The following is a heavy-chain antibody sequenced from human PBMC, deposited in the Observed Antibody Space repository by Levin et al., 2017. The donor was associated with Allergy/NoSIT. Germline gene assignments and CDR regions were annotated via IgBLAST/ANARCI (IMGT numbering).Heavy chain of an antibody. J-gene: IGHJ4*02. CDR1: GFTVSSNY. CDR3: ARDTDY. Sequence: GESLKISCAVSGFTVSSNYMSWVRQAPGKGLEWVSLIYSSGNTHYTDSVRGRFTISRDNAKNTVYLQMNSLRVEDTAVYYCARDTDYWGQGTLVTVSS. V-gene: IGHV3-66*01. CDR2: IYSSGNT.